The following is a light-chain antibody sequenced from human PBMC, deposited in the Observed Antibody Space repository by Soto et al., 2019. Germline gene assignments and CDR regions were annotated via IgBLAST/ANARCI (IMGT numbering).Light chain of an antibody. CDR2: GAS. CDR3: QQYNT. CDR1: QSVSSN. Sequence: EIMLTQSPATLSLSPGERATLSCRASQSVSSNLAWYQQKPGQAPRLLIYGASSRATGIPDRFSGSGSGTDFTLTISRLEPEDFAVYYCQQYNTFGQGTKVDIK. V-gene: IGKV3-20*01. J-gene: IGKJ1*01.